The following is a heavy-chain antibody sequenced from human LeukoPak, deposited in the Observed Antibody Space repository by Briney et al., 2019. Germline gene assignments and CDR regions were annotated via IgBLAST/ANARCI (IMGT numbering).Heavy chain of an antibody. D-gene: IGHD3-3*01. V-gene: IGHV1-3*01. CDR2: INAGNGNT. J-gene: IGHJ4*02. CDR1: GYTFTSYA. CDR3: ARGARAEHDFWSGYPYYFDY. Sequence: ASVKVSCKASGYTFTSYAMHWVRQAPGQRLEWMGWINAGNGNTKYSQKFQGRVTITRDTSASTAYMELSSLRSEDTAVYYCARGARAEHDFWSGYPYYFDYWGQGTLVTVSS.